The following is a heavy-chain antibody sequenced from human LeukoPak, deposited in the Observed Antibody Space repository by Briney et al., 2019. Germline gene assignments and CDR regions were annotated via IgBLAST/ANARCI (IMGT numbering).Heavy chain of an antibody. J-gene: IGHJ5*02. CDR1: GFTFNSYA. V-gene: IGHV3-23*01. Sequence: GGSLRLSCAASGFTFNSYAMSWVRQAPGKGLEWVSGISGSGGGTYYADSVKGRFIISRDNSKNTLYLQMNSLRAEDTAVYYCAKESLPLANWFDPWGQETLVTVSS. CDR3: AKESLPLANWFDP. CDR2: ISGSGGGT.